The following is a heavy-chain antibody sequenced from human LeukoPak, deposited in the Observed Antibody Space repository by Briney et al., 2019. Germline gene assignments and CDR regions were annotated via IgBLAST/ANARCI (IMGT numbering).Heavy chain of an antibody. V-gene: IGHV4-34*01. Sequence: SETLSLTCAVYGGSFSGYYWSWIRQPPGKGLEWIGEINHSGSTNYNPSLKSRVTISVDTSKNLSSLKLSSVTAADMAVYYCARGPRYFYWLLWRDYYMDVWGKGTTVTVS. CDR3: ARGPRYFYWLLWRDYYMDV. CDR2: INHSGST. J-gene: IGHJ6*03. CDR1: GGSFSGYY. D-gene: IGHD3-9*01.